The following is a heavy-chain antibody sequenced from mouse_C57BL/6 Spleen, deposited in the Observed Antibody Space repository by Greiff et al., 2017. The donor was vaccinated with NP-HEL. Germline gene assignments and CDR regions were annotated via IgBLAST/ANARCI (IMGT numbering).Heavy chain of an antibody. Sequence: DVHLVESGGDLVKPGGSLKLSCAASGFTFSSYGMSWVRQTPDKRLEWVATISSGGSYTYYPDSVKGRFTISRDNAKNTLYLQMSSLKSEDTAMYYCARYYYGSSVYYFDYWGQGTTLTVSS. D-gene: IGHD1-1*01. V-gene: IGHV5-6*01. J-gene: IGHJ2*01. CDR2: ISSGGSYT. CDR3: ARYYYGSSVYYFDY. CDR1: GFTFSSYG.